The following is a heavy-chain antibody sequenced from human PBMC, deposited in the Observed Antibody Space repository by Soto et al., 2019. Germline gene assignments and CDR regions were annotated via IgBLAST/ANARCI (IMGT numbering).Heavy chain of an antibody. V-gene: IGHV3-21*01. CDR3: ASRFISAAGKGNFDY. CDR1: GFTFSSYS. J-gene: IGHJ4*01. Sequence: EVQLVESGGGLVKPGGSLRLSCAASGFTFSSYSMNWVRQAPGKGLEWVSSISSSSSYIYYADSVKGRFTISRDNAKNSLYLQMNSLRAEDTAVYYCASRFISAAGKGNFDYWGHGTLVSVSS. CDR2: ISSSSSYI. D-gene: IGHD6-13*01.